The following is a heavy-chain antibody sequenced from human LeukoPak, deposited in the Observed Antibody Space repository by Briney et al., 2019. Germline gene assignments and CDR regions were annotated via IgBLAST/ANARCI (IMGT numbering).Heavy chain of an antibody. D-gene: IGHD3-10*01. CDR3: AREARGGLGYFDY. J-gene: IGHJ4*02. CDR1: GGTFSSYA. V-gene: IGHV1-69*06. Sequence: SVKVSCKASGGTFSSYAISWVRHAPGQGLEWMGGIIPIFGTANYAQKFQGRVTITADKSTSTAYMELSSLRSEDTAVYYCAREARGGLGYFDYWGQGTLVTVSS. CDR2: IIPIFGTA.